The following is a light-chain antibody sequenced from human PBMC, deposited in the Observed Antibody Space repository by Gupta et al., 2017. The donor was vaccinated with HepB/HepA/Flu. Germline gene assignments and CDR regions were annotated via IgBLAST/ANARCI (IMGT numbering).Light chain of an antibody. V-gene: IGLV1-40*01. J-gene: IGLJ2*01. CDR3: QSYDGSLSGSRV. CDR2: GTT. CDR1: SSNIGAGYD. Sequence: QSVLTQPPSVSGAPGQRVTISCTGSSSNIGAGYDVHWYQQLPGTAPKLLIYGTTNRPSGVPDRFSGSKSGTSASLAITGLQAEDEADYYCQSYDGSLSGSRVFGGGTKLTVL.